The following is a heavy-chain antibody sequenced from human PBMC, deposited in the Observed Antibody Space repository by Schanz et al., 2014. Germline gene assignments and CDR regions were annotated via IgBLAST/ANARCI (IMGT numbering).Heavy chain of an antibody. CDR2: ISYDGRNK. D-gene: IGHD2-21*01. J-gene: IGHJ5*02. CDR3: ARDLEGYDGGGGGFDP. V-gene: IGHV3-30-3*01. CDR1: GFTFSSYA. Sequence: QVQLVESGGGVVQPGRSLRLSCAASGFTFSSYAMHWVRQAPGKGLEWVAVISYDGRNKYYADSVKGRFTISRDNSKNTLYLQMNSLRAEDTAVYYCARDLEGYDGGGGGFDPWGQGTLDNVSS.